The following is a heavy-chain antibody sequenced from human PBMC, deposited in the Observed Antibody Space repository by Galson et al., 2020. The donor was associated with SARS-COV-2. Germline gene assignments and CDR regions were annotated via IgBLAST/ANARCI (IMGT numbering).Heavy chain of an antibody. CDR2: INPSGGST. V-gene: IGHV1-46*01. CDR3: ARDGGDIVVVPAAPIDY. Sequence: ASVKVSCKASGYTFTSYYMHWVRQAPGQGLEWMGIINPSGGSTSYAQKFQGRVTMTRDTSTSTVYMELSSLRSEDTAVYYCARDGGDIVVVPAAPIDYWGQGTLVTVSS. D-gene: IGHD2-2*01. J-gene: IGHJ4*02. CDR1: GYTFTSYY.